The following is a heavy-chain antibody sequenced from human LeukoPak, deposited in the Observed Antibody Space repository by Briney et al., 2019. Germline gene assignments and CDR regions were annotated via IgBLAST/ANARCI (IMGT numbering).Heavy chain of an antibody. CDR1: GGSISSYY. CDR2: VYYTGNT. V-gene: IGHV4-59*12. J-gene: IGHJ4*02. D-gene: IGHD3-10*01. Sequence: SETLSLTCTVSGGSISSYYWSWIRQPQGKGLEWIGTVYYTGNTYYNPSLKSRVSISVDTSKNQFSLKLNSVTAADTAFYYCASASPDYSGSGFPHFDYWGQGTLVAVSS. CDR3: ASASPDYSGSGFPHFDY.